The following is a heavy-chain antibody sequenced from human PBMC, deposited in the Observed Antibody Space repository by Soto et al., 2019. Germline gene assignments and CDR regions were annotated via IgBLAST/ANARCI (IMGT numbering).Heavy chain of an antibody. CDR3: ARDGDSSSWYTTDAVDI. V-gene: IGHV3-21*01. CDR1: GFAFSSYS. Sequence: GGSLRLSCAASGFAFSSYSMNWVRQAPGKGLEWVSSISSSSSYIYYADSVKGRFTISRDNAKNSLYLQMNSLRAEDTAVYYCARDGDSSSWYTTDAVDIWGQGTMVTVSS. D-gene: IGHD6-13*01. J-gene: IGHJ3*02. CDR2: ISSSSSYI.